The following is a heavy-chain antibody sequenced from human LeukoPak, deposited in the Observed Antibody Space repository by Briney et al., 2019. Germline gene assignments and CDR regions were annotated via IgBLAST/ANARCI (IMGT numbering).Heavy chain of an antibody. CDR3: AKDDGGYNSYDY. CDR2: ISWDGGST. V-gene: IGHV3-43*01. D-gene: IGHD3-16*01. J-gene: IGHJ4*02. Sequence: GGSLRLSCAASGFTFDDYTMHWVRQAPGKGLEWVSLISWDGGSTYYADSVKGRFTISRDNSKNSLYLQMNSLRTEDTALYYCAKDDGGYNSYDYWGQGTLVTVSS. CDR1: GFTFDDYT.